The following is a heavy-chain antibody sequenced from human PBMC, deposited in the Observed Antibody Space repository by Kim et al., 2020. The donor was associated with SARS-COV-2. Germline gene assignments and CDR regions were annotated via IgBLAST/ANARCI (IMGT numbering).Heavy chain of an antibody. Sequence: GGSLRLSCAASGFTFSSYGMHWVRQAPGKGLEWVAVISYDGSNKYYADSVKGRFTISRDNSKNTLYLQMNSLRAEDTAVYYCAKVSPLYYGMDVWGQGTTVTVSS. CDR3: AKVSPLYYGMDV. J-gene: IGHJ6*02. CDR2: ISYDGSNK. CDR1: GFTFSSYG. V-gene: IGHV3-30*18.